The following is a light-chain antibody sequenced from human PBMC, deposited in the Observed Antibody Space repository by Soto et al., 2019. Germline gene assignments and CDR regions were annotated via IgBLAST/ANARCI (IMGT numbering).Light chain of an antibody. J-gene: IGLJ2*01. V-gene: IGLV4-69*01. CDR1: SGHSSYA. CDR2: FDSDGTH. Sequence: QAVVTQSPSASASLGASVNLTCTLSSGHSSYAIAWHQQQPEKGPRYLMKFDSDGTHTKGDGIPDRFSGSSSGAERYLTISSLQSEDEADYYCQTWDTGTVVFGGGTKLTVL. CDR3: QTWDTGTVV.